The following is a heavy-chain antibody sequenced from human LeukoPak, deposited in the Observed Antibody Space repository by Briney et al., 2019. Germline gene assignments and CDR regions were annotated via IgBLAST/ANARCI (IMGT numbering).Heavy chain of an antibody. CDR2: ADPENGET. CDR3: VTPTREKIGASIYVS. D-gene: IGHD2/OR15-2a*01. J-gene: IGHJ4*02. CDR1: GYTLIDYY. V-gene: IGHV1-69-2*01. Sequence: ASVKISCKASGYTLIDYYMHWVRQAPGKGLEWMGRADPENGETLYSENFQGRVTITTDTSIDTVYMELTSLKSEDTAVYYFVTPTREKIGASIYVSWGQGTQVTVSS.